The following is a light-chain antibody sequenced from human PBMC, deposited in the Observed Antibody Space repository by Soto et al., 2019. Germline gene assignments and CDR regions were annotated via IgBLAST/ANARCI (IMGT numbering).Light chain of an antibody. Sequence: QSVLTQPPSASGTLGQRVSISCSGSGSSIGTNTVNWYRQLPGTAPKLLIYANNQRPSRVPDRFSGSKSCTSASLAISGLQSEDEAEYYCAAWDGSLNNVLFVGGTKLTVL. CDR3: AAWDGSLNNVL. J-gene: IGLJ2*01. CDR2: ANN. CDR1: GSSIGTNT. V-gene: IGLV1-44*01.